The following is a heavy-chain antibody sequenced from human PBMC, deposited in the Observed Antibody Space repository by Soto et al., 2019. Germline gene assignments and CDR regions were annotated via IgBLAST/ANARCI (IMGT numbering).Heavy chain of an antibody. D-gene: IGHD3-10*01. CDR2: IYYSGTT. V-gene: IGHV4-39*01. CDR3: ARHNYGSGSTYFDY. J-gene: IGHJ4*02. CDR1: GDSISTSRYY. Sequence: PSETLSLTCTVSGDSISTSRYYWGWIRQPPGKGLEWIANIYYSGTTYYNPSLKSRVTISVDTSKNQFSLKLSSVTAADTAVYYCARHNYGSGSTYFDYWGQGTLVTVSS.